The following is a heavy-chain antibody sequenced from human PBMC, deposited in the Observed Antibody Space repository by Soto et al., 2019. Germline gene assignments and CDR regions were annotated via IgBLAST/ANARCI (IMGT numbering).Heavy chain of an antibody. V-gene: IGHV1-69*02. J-gene: IGHJ3*02. CDR3: GRNRSGIQLCLLGYNALDI. D-gene: IGHD5-18*01. CDR2: IIPILGIA. CDR1: GGTFSSYT. Sequence: QVQLVQSGAEVKKPGSSVKVSCKASGGTFSSYTISWVRQAPGQGLEWMGRIIPILGIANYEQKFQGRVTITTDKTTSTAYMELSSLRAEETNVYYCGRNRSGIQLCLLGYNALDIWGQGTMVTDSS.